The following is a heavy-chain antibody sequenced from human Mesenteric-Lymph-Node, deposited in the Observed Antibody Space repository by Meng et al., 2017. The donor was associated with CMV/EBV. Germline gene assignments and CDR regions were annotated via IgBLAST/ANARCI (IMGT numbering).Heavy chain of an antibody. V-gene: IGHV3-21*01. CDR3: ARPWEYSGRGGDY. Sequence: GGSLRLSCAASGFTFSSYSMNWVRQAPGKGLEWVSSISSSSSYIYYADSVKGRFTISRDNAKNSLYLQMNSLRVDDTAVYYCARPWEYSGRGGDYWGQGTLVTVSS. CDR2: ISSSSSYI. J-gene: IGHJ4*02. D-gene: IGHD1-26*01. CDR1: GFTFSSYS.